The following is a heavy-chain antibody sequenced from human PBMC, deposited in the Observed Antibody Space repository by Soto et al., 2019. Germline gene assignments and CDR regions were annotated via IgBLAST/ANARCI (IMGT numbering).Heavy chain of an antibody. CDR2: ISSTTNYI. Sequence: GGSLRLSCAASGFTFSSYAMSWVRQAPGKGLEWVSSISSTTNYIYYGDSMKGRFTISRDNGKNSLYLEMHSLRAEDTAVYYCARESEDLTSNFDYWGQGTLVTVSS. CDR3: ARESEDLTSNFDY. CDR1: GFTFSSYA. V-gene: IGHV3-21*06. J-gene: IGHJ4*02.